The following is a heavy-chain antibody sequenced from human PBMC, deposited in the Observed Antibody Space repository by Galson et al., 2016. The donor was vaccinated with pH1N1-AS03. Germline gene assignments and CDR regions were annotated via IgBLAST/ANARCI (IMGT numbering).Heavy chain of an antibody. CDR2: IYSSGVT. V-gene: IGHV4-30-2*06. CDR3: ARGPPFSP. CDR1: GDSIKSDTHS. J-gene: IGHJ1*01. Sequence: TLSLTCAVSGDSIKSDTHSWNWIRQSPGKGLEWLGYIYSSGVTESNPSLRSRVSITIDTSKNESSLKMTSVTAADTAVYYCARGPPFSPWGQGTLVTVSS.